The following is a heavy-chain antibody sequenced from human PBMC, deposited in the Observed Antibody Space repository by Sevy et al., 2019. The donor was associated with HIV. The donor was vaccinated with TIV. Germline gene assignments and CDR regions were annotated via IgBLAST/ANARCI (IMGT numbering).Heavy chain of an antibody. V-gene: IGHV1-18*04. CDR2: ISVYNGNT. D-gene: IGHD3-10*01. Sequence: ASVKVSCKASGYTFTSYGISWVRQAPGQGLEWMGWISVYNGNTNYAQKLQGRVTMTTDTSTSTAYMEMRTLISDDTAVYYCARAPWAASSGGFDYRGQGTLVTVSS. CDR1: GYTFTSYG. CDR3: ARAPWAASSGGFDY. J-gene: IGHJ4*02.